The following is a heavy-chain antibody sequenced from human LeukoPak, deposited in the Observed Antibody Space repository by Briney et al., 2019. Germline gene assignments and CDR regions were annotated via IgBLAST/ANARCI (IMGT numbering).Heavy chain of an antibody. CDR2: ISSSGST. V-gene: IGHV4-61*02. CDR3: ARGPYSYDSSGAFDI. CDR1: GDSISSGDYY. D-gene: IGHD3-22*01. J-gene: IGHJ3*02. Sequence: SETLSLSCTVSGDSISSGDYYWSWIRQHAGKGLEWSGRISSSGSTNYNPSLKSRVTISVDTSKNQFSLKLSSVTAADTAVYFCARGPYSYDSSGAFDIWGQGTMVTVSS.